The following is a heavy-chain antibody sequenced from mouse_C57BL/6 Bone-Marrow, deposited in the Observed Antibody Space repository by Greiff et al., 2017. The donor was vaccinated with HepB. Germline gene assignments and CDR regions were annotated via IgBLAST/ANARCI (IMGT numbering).Heavy chain of an antibody. CDR2: ISGGGGNT. V-gene: IGHV5-9*01. CDR3: ARRKAYDYFFAY. D-gene: IGHD2-4*01. J-gene: IGHJ3*01. CDR1: GFTFSSYT. Sequence: EVNLVESGGGLVKPGGSLKLSCAASGFTFSSYTMSWVRQTPEQRLEWVATISGGGGNTYYPDSVKGRFTISRDNAKSTLYLQMSSLRSEDTALYYCARRKAYDYFFAYWGQGTLVTVSA.